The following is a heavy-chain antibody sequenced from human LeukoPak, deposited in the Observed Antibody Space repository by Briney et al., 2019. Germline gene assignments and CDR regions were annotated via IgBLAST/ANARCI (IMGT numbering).Heavy chain of an antibody. V-gene: IGHV4-39*07. CDR1: GGSISSSTFY. Sequence: PSETLSLTCTVSGGSISSSTFYWGWIRQPPGKGLEWIGSLYYSGSTYYSPSLKSRVTISVDTSKNQFSLKLSSVTAADTAVYYCARGEVLRYFDWFSIWGQGTLVTVSS. CDR3: ARGEVLRYFDWFSI. J-gene: IGHJ5*02. D-gene: IGHD3-9*01. CDR2: LYYSGST.